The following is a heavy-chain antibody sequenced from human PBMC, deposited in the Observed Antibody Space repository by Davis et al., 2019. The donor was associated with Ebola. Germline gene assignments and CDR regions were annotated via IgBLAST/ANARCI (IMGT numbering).Heavy chain of an antibody. CDR3: ARDRDFDYYDGSGDYFSKYYFDY. J-gene: IGHJ4*02. Sequence: GESLKISCAASGFTFNRYWMSWVRQAPGKGPEWVASIKRGDGSDIYYADSVKGRFSISRDNAKNSLYLQMNRLRAEDTAVYYCARDRDFDYYDGSGDYFSKYYFDYWGRGTLVTVSS. CDR2: IKRGDGSDI. D-gene: IGHD3-22*01. CDR1: GFTFNRYW. V-gene: IGHV3-7*01.